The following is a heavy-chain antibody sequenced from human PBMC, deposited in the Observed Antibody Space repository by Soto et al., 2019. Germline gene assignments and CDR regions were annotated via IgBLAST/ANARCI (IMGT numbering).Heavy chain of an antibody. CDR1: GSTFSSYG. Sequence: GGSLRLSCAASGSTFSSYGMHWVRQAPGKGLEWVAVIWYDGSNKYYADSVKGRFTISRDNSKNTLYLQMNSLRAEDTAVYYCARRYYDFGSGYYSYYYYYGMDVWGQGTTVTVSS. CDR3: ARRYYDFGSGYYSYYYYYGMDV. J-gene: IGHJ6*02. CDR2: IWYDGSNK. D-gene: IGHD3-3*01. V-gene: IGHV3-33*01.